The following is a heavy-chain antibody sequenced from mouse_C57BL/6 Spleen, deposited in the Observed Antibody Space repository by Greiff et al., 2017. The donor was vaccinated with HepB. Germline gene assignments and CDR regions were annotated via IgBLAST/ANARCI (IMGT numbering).Heavy chain of an antibody. CDR1: GYTFTSYW. CDR3: ARAGYGAWFAY. D-gene: IGHD2-2*01. CDR2: IDPNSGGT. J-gene: IGHJ3*01. V-gene: IGHV1-72*01. Sequence: QVHVQQPGAELVKPGASVKLSCKASGYTFTSYWMHWVKQRPGQGLEWIGRIDPNSGGTKYNEKFKSKATLTVDKPSSTAYMQLSSLTSEDSAVYYCARAGYGAWFAYWGQGTLVTVSA.